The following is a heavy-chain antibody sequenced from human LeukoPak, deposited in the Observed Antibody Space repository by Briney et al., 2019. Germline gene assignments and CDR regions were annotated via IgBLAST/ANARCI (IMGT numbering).Heavy chain of an antibody. J-gene: IGHJ4*02. CDR3: AKSGLNRFDY. Sequence: GGSLRLSCAASGFTFSSYAMSWVRQAPGKGLEWVSTISGSGTYYADSVKGRFTISRDNSKNTLYLQMNSLRAEDTAVYYCAKSGLNRFDYWGQGTLVTVSS. CDR1: GFTFSSYA. CDR2: ISGSGT. V-gene: IGHV3-23*01. D-gene: IGHD2-15*01.